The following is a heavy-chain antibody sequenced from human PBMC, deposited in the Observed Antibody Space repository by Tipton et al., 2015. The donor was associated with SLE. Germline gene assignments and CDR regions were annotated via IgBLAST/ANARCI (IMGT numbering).Heavy chain of an antibody. CDR3: ARGSLTGGAYCGGDCYRFFDY. CDR1: GGTFSSYA. J-gene: IGHJ4*02. Sequence: QLVQSGAEVKKPGSSVKVSCKASGGTFSSYAISWVRQAPGQGLEWMGGIIPIFGTANYAQKFQGRVTITTDESTSTAYMELSSLRSEDTAGYYCARGSLTGGAYCGGDCYRFFDYWGQGTLVTVSS. V-gene: IGHV1-69*05. D-gene: IGHD2-21*01. CDR2: IIPIFGTA.